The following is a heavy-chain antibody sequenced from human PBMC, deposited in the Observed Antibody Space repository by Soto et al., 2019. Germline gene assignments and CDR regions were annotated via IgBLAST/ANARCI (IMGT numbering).Heavy chain of an antibody. J-gene: IGHJ4*02. CDR3: AKDLRRYYDSRIDY. V-gene: IGHV3-30*18. D-gene: IGHD3-22*01. CDR1: GFTFSSYG. CDR2: ISYDGSNK. Sequence: GSLRLSCSASGFTFSSYGMHWVRQAPGKGLEWVAVISYDGSNKYYADSVKGRFTISRDNSKNTLYLQMNSLRAEDTAVYYCAKDLRRYYDSRIDYWGQGTLVTVSS.